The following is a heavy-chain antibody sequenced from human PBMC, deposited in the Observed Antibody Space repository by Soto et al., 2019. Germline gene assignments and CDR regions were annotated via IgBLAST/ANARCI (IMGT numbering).Heavy chain of an antibody. CDR1: GFTFSSYA. D-gene: IGHD2-15*01. CDR2: ISGSGGST. J-gene: IGHJ6*03. CDR3: AKSRYCSGGSCYLSPYYYMDV. V-gene: IGHV3-23*01. Sequence: GSLRLSCAASGFTFSSYAMSWVRQAPWKGLEWVSAISGSGGSTYYADSVKGRFTISRDNSKNTLYLQMNSLRAEDTAVYYCAKSRYCSGGSCYLSPYYYMDVRGKGTTVTGSS.